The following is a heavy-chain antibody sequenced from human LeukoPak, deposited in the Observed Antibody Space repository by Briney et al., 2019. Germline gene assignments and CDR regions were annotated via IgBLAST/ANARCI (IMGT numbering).Heavy chain of an antibody. Sequence: PGGSLRLPCAASGFTVSSNYMSWVRQAPGKGLEWVSLIYSGGSTYYADSAKDRFFISRDNSKNTLYLQMNSLRAEDPAVYYCARGDSSGYPDAFDIWGQGTMVTVSS. CDR3: ARGDSSGYPDAFDI. CDR1: GFTVSSNY. V-gene: IGHV3-66*01. J-gene: IGHJ3*02. D-gene: IGHD3-22*01. CDR2: IYSGGST.